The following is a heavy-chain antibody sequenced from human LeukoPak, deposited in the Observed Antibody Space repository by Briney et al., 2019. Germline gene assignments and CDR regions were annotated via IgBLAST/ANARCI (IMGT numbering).Heavy chain of an antibody. D-gene: IGHD6-19*01. V-gene: IGHV4-59*01. CDR3: ARDPYSRGFFDH. Sequence: SETLSLTCTVSGGSIRSYYWSWIRQPPGKGLEWIGYIYFSGSTSYNPSLKSRVTISVDRSKNQFSLKLSSVAAADTAVYYCARDPYSRGFFDHWGQGTLVTVSS. J-gene: IGHJ4*02. CDR1: GGSIRSYY. CDR2: IYFSGST.